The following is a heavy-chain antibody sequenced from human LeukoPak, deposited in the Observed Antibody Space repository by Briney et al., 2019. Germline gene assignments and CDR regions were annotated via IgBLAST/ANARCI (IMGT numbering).Heavy chain of an antibody. CDR2: IWYDGSNK. V-gene: IGHV3-33*06. J-gene: IGHJ4*02. Sequence: GRSLRLSCASSGFTFSSYGMRGVRQAPGKGLEWGAVIWYDGSNKYYADSVKGRFTISRDNSKTTLYLKMNSLRAEDTAVYYCAKTSGSCWYIDYWGQGTLVTVSS. CDR3: AKTSGSCWYIDY. CDR1: GFTFSSYG. D-gene: IGHD1-26*01.